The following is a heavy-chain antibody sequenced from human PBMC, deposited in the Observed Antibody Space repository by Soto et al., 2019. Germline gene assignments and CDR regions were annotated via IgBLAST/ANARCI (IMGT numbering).Heavy chain of an antibody. D-gene: IGHD6-13*01. CDR1: GYTFTSYG. J-gene: IGHJ6*02. V-gene: IGHV1-18*01. CDR2: ISAYNGNT. CDR3: ARRSVYSSSWYEDYGMDV. Sequence: ASVKVSCKASGYTFTSYGISWVRQAPGQGLEWMGWISAYNGNTNYAQKLQGRVTMTTDTSTSTAYMELRSLRSDDTAVYYCARRSVYSSSWYEDYGMDVWGQGTTVTDSS.